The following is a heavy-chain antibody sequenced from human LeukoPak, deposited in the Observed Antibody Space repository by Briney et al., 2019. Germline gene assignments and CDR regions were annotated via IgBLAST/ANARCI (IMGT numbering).Heavy chain of an antibody. Sequence: GGSLRLSCAASGFTFSSYAMSWVRQAPGKGLEWVSAIGGSGGSTYYADSVKGRFTISRDNSKNTLYLQMNSLRAEDTAVYYCARDSVSGEGNDYWGQGTLVTVSS. CDR1: GFTFSSYA. V-gene: IGHV3-23*01. CDR3: ARDSVSGEGNDY. D-gene: IGHD3-10*02. CDR2: IGGSGGST. J-gene: IGHJ4*02.